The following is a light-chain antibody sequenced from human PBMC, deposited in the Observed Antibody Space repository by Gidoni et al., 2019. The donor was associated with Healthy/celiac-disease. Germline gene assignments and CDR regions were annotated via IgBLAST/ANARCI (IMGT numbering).Light chain of an antibody. CDR1: SSDVGGYNY. V-gene: IGLV2-11*01. J-gene: IGLJ3*02. Sequence: QSALTQPRSVSGAPGQSVTIPCTGPSSDVGGYNYVPWYQQHPGKAPKLMIYDVSKRPSGVPDRFSGSKSGNTASLTISGLQAEDEADYYCCSYAGSGWVFGGGTKLTVL. CDR2: DVS. CDR3: CSYAGSGWV.